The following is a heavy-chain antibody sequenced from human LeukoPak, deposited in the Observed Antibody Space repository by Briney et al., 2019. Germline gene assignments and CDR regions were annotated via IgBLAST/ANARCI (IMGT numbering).Heavy chain of an antibody. Sequence: PGGSLRLSCAASGFTFSSYAMHWVRQAPGKGLEWVAVISYDGSNKYYADSVKGRFTISRDNSNNTLYLQMNSLRAEDTAVYYCAGGSGSYYPPYYYYGMDVWGQGTTVTVSS. V-gene: IGHV3-30-3*01. CDR1: GFTFSSYA. CDR2: ISYDGSNK. CDR3: AGGSGSYYPPYYYYGMDV. J-gene: IGHJ6*02. D-gene: IGHD3-10*01.